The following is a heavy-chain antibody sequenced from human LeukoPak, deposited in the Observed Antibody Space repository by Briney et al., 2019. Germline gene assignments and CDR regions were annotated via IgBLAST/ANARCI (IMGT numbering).Heavy chain of an antibody. D-gene: IGHD5-12*01. J-gene: IGHJ5*02. CDR1: GYTFTSYD. V-gene: IGHV1-8*01. CDR3: ARGASEVATIAGFGDP. CDR2: MNPNSGNT. Sequence: GAPVKVSCKASGYTFTSYDINWVRQATGQGLEWMGWMNPNSGNTGYAQKFQGRVTMTRNTSISTAYMELSSLRSEDAAVYYCARGASEVATIAGFGDPWGQGTLVTVSS.